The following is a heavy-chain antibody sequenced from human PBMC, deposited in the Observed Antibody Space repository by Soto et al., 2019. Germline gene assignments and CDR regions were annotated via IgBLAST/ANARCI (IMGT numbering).Heavy chain of an antibody. Sequence: QVQLQESGPGLVKPSETLSLTCTVSGGSISSYYWSWIRQPPGKGLEWIGYIYYSGSTNYNPSLKSRVTISVDTSKNQFSLKLSSVTAADTAVYYCAREAAMVTFDYWGQGTLVTVSS. D-gene: IGHD5-18*01. CDR1: GGSISSYY. V-gene: IGHV4-59*01. CDR3: AREAAMVTFDY. J-gene: IGHJ4*02. CDR2: IYYSGST.